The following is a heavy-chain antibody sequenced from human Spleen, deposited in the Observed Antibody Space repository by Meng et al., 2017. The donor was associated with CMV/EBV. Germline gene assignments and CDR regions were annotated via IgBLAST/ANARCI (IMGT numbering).Heavy chain of an antibody. CDR1: GFAFTKYN. J-gene: IGHJ4*02. CDR2: ISYDGSDE. Sequence: GGSLRLSCAASGFAFTKYNIHWVRQAPGMGLDWVALISYDGSDERLADSVRGRFTISRDNAKNSLYLLMNSLRVEDTAVYYCATSHYCTSTSCYNFDYWGQGTLVTVSS. D-gene: IGHD2-2*01. V-gene: IGHV3-30-3*01. CDR3: ATSHYCTSTSCYNFDY.